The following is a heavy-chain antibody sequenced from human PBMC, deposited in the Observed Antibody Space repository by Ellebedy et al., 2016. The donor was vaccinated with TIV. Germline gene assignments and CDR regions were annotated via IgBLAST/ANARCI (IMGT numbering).Heavy chain of an antibody. D-gene: IGHD3-16*01. V-gene: IGHV3-23*01. J-gene: IGHJ3*02. CDR1: GFTFSSYA. CDR2: ISDSGDYT. Sequence: GESLKISCAASGFTFSSYAMCWVRQAPGKGLEWVSTISDSGDYTYYADSVKGRFTISRDNSKDTLYLQVNSLRAEDTAVYYCASGHRGISFGIWGQGTMVTVSS. CDR3: ASGHRGISFGI.